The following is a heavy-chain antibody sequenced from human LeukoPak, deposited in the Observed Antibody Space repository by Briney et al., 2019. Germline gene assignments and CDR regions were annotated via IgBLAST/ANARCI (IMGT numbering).Heavy chain of an antibody. J-gene: IGHJ5*02. CDR3: AISPRSALDWFDP. D-gene: IGHD3-16*01. CDR2: IIPIFGTA. CDR1: GGTFSSYA. Sequence: SVKVSCKASGGTFSSYAINWVRQAPGQELEWMGRIIPIFGTANFAQKFQGRVTITTDESTSTAYMELSSLRSEDTAVYYCAISPRSALDWFDPWGQGTLVTVSS. V-gene: IGHV1-69*05.